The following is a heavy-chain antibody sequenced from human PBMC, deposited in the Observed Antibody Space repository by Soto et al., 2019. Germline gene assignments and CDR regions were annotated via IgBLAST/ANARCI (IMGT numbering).Heavy chain of an antibody. CDR1: GYTFTTYG. V-gene: IGHV1-18*04. CDR2: ISPYNGDT. CDR3: ARTPRAHMIVLEAATWLDY. J-gene: IGHJ4*02. D-gene: IGHD2-15*01. Sequence: ASVKVSCKASGYTFTTYGFNWVRQAPGQGLEWMGWISPYNGDTNYAQNFQGRVTLTTDTSTSTAYMELRSLTPDDTAIYYCARTPRAHMIVLEAATWLDYWGQGTLVTVSS.